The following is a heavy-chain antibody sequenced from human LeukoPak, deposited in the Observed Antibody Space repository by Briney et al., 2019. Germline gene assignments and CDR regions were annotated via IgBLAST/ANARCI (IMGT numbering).Heavy chain of an antibody. J-gene: IGHJ4*02. V-gene: IGHV4-61*02. CDR2: IYTSGST. CDR3: ASYSSGWFFDY. D-gene: IGHD6-19*01. Sequence: SQTLSLTCTVSGGSISSGSYYWNWIRQPAGKGLEWIGRIYTSGSTNYNPSLKSRVTISVDTSKNQFSLKLSSVTAADTAVYYCASYSSGWFFDYWGQGTLVTVSS. CDR1: GGSISSGSYY.